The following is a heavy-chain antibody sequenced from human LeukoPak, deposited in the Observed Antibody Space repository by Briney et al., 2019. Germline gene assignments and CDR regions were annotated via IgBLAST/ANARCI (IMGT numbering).Heavy chain of an antibody. CDR2: IDRSNSDI. CDR1: GFALSGYS. J-gene: IGHJ4*02. Sequence: NPGGSLRLSCAASGFALSGYSINWVRQAPGKGLEWVSFIDRSNSDIYYADSVKGRFTISRDNARESVFLQLNRLRAEDTAVYYCATTFYIAAAGYVYWGQGTLVTVSS. V-gene: IGHV3-21*01. CDR3: ATTFYIAAAGYVY. D-gene: IGHD6-13*01.